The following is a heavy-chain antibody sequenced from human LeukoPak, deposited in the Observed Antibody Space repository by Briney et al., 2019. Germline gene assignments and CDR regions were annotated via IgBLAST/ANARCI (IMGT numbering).Heavy chain of an antibody. CDR3: SRSQFDY. CDR2: ISGDGAIK. CDR1: GFPFSSYW. J-gene: IGHJ4*02. V-gene: IGHV3-74*03. Sequence: GGSVRLSCEPSGFPFSSYWMLWVRQAPGKGLVWVSRISGDGAIKTYADFVRGRFTISRDNTKNILYLQMNSLKVEDTATYFCSRSQFDYWGQGVLVTVSP.